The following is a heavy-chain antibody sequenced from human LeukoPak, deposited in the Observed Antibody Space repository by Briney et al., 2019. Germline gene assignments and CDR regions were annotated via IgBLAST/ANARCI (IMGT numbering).Heavy chain of an antibody. CDR1: GGSISSSGYY. J-gene: IGHJ4*02. V-gene: IGHV4-39*01. CDR2: IYYSGST. CDR3: VKGQWEPKGTY. Sequence: PSETLSLTCTVSGGSISSSGYYWGWIRQPPGKGLEWIGSIYYSGSTYYNPSLKSRVTISVDTSKNQFSLKLSSVAAADTAVYYCVKGQWEPKGTYWGQGTLVTISS. D-gene: IGHD1-26*01.